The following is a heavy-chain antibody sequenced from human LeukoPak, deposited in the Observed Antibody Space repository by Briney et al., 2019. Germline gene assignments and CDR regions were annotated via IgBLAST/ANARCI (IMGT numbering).Heavy chain of an antibody. CDR3: ARPVSSSWFDY. J-gene: IGHJ4*02. CDR2: TSYDGSNK. D-gene: IGHD6-13*01. Sequence: GGSLKLSCAASGFTFSSYAMHWVRQAPGKGLEWVAVTSYDGSNKYYADSVKGRFTISRDNSKDTLYLQMNSLRAEDTAVYYCARPVSSSWFDYWGQGTLVTVSS. CDR1: GFTFSSYA. V-gene: IGHV3-30-3*01.